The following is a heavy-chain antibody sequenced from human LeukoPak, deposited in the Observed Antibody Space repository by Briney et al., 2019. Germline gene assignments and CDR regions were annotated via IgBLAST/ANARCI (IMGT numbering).Heavy chain of an antibody. J-gene: IGHJ4*02. CDR3: ARGGSPVVTYFDY. CDR1: GDSVSSNSAA. Sequence: SQTLSLTCAISGDSVSSNSAAWNWIRQSPWGGLEWLGRTYYRSKWFNDYAPSVKSRITINPDTSKNQFSLQLNSVTPEDTAVYYCARGGSPVVTYFDYWGQGTLVTVSS. CDR2: TYYRSKWFN. D-gene: IGHD4-23*01. V-gene: IGHV6-1*01.